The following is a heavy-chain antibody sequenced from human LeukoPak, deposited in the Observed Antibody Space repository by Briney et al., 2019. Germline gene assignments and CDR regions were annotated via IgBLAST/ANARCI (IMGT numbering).Heavy chain of an antibody. Sequence: ASVKVSCKASGYTFTSYYMHWVRQAPGQGLEWMGIINPSGGSTSYAQKFQGRVTMTRDTSTSTVYMELSSLRSEDTAVYYCARDARSVVVAATAVDYWGQGTLVTVSS. CDR2: INPSGGST. D-gene: IGHD2-15*01. V-gene: IGHV1-46*01. J-gene: IGHJ4*02. CDR1: GYTFTSYY. CDR3: ARDARSVVVAATAVDY.